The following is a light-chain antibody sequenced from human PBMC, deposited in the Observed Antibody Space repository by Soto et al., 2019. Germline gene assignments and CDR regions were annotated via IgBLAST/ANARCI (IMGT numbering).Light chain of an antibody. V-gene: IGKV3-15*01. Sequence: EIVMTQSPATLPGSPGERATLSCRATQSVSSNLAWYQQKPGQAPRLLIYGASIRATGIPARFSGSGSGTEFTLTISSLQPEDFAIYYCQQYDNWITFGQGTRLEIK. CDR3: QQYDNWIT. CDR1: QSVSSN. J-gene: IGKJ5*01. CDR2: GAS.